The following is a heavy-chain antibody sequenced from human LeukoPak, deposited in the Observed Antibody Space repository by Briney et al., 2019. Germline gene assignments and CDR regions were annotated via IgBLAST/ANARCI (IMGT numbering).Heavy chain of an antibody. D-gene: IGHD3-10*01. V-gene: IGHV1-46*01. CDR1: GYTFTSYY. J-gene: IGHJ6*03. CDR2: INPSGGST. Sequence: ASVKVSCKAPGYTFTSYYMHWVRQAPGQGLEWMGIINPSGGSTSYAQKFQGRVTMTRDTSTSTVYMELSSLRSEDTAVYYCARDQGLGERYYYYYYMDVWGKGTTVTISS. CDR3: ARDQGLGERYYYYYYMDV.